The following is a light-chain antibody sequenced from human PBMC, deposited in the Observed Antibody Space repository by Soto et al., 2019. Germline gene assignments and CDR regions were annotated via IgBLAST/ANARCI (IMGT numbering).Light chain of an antibody. CDR1: SSDVGGDNY. J-gene: IGLJ1*01. CDR3: CSYAGIYYV. CDR2: DVS. Sequence: QSALTQPRSVSGSPGQSVTISCTGTSSDVGGDNYVSWYQQHPGKAPKLMIYDVSKLPSGVPDRFSGSKSGNTASLTISGLQAEDEADYYCCSYAGIYYVFGPGTKLTVL. V-gene: IGLV2-11*01.